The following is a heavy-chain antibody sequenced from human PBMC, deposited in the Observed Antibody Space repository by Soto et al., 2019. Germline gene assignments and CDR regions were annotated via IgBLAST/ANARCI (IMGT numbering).Heavy chain of an antibody. CDR1: GYSFTSYW. Sequence: EVQLVQSGAEVKKPGESLKISCKGSGYSFTSYWIGLVRHMPGKGLEWMGISYPGDSDTRYSPSFQSQVTISADKSISTANLQWSSLKASDTAMYYCAAIEGGDYYGMDVWGQGTTVTVSS. D-gene: IGHD3-16*01. V-gene: IGHV5-51*01. CDR2: SYPGDSDT. CDR3: AAIEGGDYYGMDV. J-gene: IGHJ6*02.